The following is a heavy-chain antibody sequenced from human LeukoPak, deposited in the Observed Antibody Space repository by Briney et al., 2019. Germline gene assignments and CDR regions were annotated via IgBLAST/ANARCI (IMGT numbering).Heavy chain of an antibody. D-gene: IGHD3-22*01. CDR1: GFTFSSYW. Sequence: PGGSLRLSCAASGFTFSSYWMSWVRQAPGKGLEWVANIKQDGSEKYYVDSVKGRFTISRDNAKNSLYLQMNSLRAEDTAVYYCARSITMIVFDAFDIWGQGTMVTVSS. J-gene: IGHJ3*02. CDR2: IKQDGSEK. CDR3: ARSITMIVFDAFDI. V-gene: IGHV3-7*01.